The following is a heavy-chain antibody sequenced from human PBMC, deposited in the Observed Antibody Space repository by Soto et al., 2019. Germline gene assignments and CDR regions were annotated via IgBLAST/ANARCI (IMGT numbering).Heavy chain of an antibody. Sequence: GESLKISCKGSGYTFTNYWIGWVRQMPGKGLEWMGIIYPGDSDTKYNPSLQGQVTISADKSITTTYLQWSSLKASDTAIYYCAASIFYYGMDVWGQGTTVTVSS. V-gene: IGHV5-51*01. CDR2: IYPGDSDT. CDR3: AASIFYYGMDV. CDR1: GYTFTNYW. J-gene: IGHJ6*02.